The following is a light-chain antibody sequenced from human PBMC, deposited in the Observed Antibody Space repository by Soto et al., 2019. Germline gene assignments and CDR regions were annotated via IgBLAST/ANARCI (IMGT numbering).Light chain of an antibody. Sequence: EIVMTQSPATLSVSPGGRATLSCRASQSIGDTLAWYQQKPGQAPRLLIYGASSRVTGFPDRFSGSGSGTDFTLTISRLEPEDFAVYYCQQYGSSAWTFGQGTKVDIK. CDR2: GAS. J-gene: IGKJ1*01. CDR1: QSIGDT. V-gene: IGKV3-20*01. CDR3: QQYGSSAWT.